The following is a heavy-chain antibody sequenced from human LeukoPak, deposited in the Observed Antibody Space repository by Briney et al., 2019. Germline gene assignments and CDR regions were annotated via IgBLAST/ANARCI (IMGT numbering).Heavy chain of an antibody. CDR1: GFTFDDYA. CDR3: AKDLYSAGYCGGDCYSALDY. Sequence: PGGSLRLSCAASGFTFDDYAMHWVRQAPGKGLEWVSGISWNSGSIGYADSVKGRFTISRDNAKNSLYLQMNSLRAEDTALYYCAKDLYSAGYCGGDCYSALDYWGQGTLVTVSS. J-gene: IGHJ4*02. CDR2: ISWNSGSI. V-gene: IGHV3-9*01. D-gene: IGHD2-21*02.